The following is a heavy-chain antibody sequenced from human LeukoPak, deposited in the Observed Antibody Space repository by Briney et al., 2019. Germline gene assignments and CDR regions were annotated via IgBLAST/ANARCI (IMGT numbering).Heavy chain of an antibody. D-gene: IGHD1-7*01. J-gene: IGHJ5*02. V-gene: IGHV1-69*13. CDR2: IIPIFGTA. CDR3: ARDADNWNYRNWFDP. Sequence: SVKVSCKASGGTFSSYAISWVRQAPGQGLEWMGGIIPIFGTANYAQKFQGRVTITADESTSTAYMELSSLRSEDTAVYYCARDADNWNYRNWFDPWGQGTLVTVSS. CDR1: GGTFSSYA.